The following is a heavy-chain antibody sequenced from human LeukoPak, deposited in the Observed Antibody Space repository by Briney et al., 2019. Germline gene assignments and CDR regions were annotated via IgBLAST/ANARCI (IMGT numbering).Heavy chain of an antibody. CDR3: ARQRGYSYGLYCFDY. V-gene: IGHV5-51*01. J-gene: IGHJ4*02. Sequence: GESLKISCKGSGYSFTSYWIGWVRQMPGKGLEWMGIIYPGDSDTRYSPSFQGQVTISADKSISTAYLQWSSLKASDTAMYYCARQRGYSYGLYCFDYWGQGTLVTVSS. CDR2: IYPGDSDT. CDR1: GYSFTSYW. D-gene: IGHD5-18*01.